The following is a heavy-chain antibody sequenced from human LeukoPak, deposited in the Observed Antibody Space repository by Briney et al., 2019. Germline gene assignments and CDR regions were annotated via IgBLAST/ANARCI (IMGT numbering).Heavy chain of an antibody. J-gene: IGHJ4*02. CDR1: GFTVSSYS. CDR3: VRVGLGSGFDY. CDR2: ISANGGVT. D-gene: IGHD1-26*01. V-gene: IGHV3-64*01. Sequence: GGSLRLSCAASGFTVSSYSMHWVRQAPGKGLEYVSAISANGGVTFYANSVRGRFTISRDNSKNTLYLQMGSLRTEDMAVYYCVRVGLGSGFDYWGQGTLVTVSS.